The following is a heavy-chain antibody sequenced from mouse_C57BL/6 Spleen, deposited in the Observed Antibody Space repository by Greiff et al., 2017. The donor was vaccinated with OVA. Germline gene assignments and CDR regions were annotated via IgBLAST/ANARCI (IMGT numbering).Heavy chain of an antibody. CDR1: GYSFTDYN. CDR2: INPNYGTT. D-gene: IGHD1-1*01. Sequence: VQLKESGPELVKPGASVKISCKASGYSFTDYNMNWVKQSNGKSLEWIGVINPNYGTTSYNQKFKGKATLTVDQSSSTAYMQLNSLTSEDSAVYYCASPYGSSYSDWFAYWGQGTLVTVSA. CDR3: ASPYGSSYSDWFAY. V-gene: IGHV1-39*01. J-gene: IGHJ3*01.